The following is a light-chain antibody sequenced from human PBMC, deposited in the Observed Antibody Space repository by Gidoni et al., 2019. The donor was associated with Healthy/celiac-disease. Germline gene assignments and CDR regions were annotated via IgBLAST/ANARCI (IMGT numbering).Light chain of an antibody. CDR3: QQYNNWPGT. Sequence: EIVMTQSPATLSVSPGERATLSCRASQSVSSNLAWYQQKPGQAPRLLIYGASTRATGIPARFGGSGSGTEFTLTISSLQSEDFAVYYCQQYNNWPGTFXGXTKVEIK. V-gene: IGKV3-15*01. J-gene: IGKJ4*01. CDR1: QSVSSN. CDR2: GAS.